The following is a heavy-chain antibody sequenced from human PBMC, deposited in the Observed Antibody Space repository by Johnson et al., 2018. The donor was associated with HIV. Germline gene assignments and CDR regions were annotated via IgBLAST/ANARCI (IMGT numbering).Heavy chain of an antibody. J-gene: IGHJ3*02. CDR2: IYSGGST. CDR3: ARGGGSPGAFDI. Sequence: EVQLVESGGGLVQPGRSLRLSCTASGFTFGDYAMSWVRQAPGKGLEWASVIYSGGSTSYADSVKGRFTISRDNSKNTLYLQMNSLRAEDTAVYYCARGGGSPGAFDIWGQGTMVTVSS. D-gene: IGHD1-26*01. CDR1: GFTFGDYA. V-gene: IGHV3-66*01.